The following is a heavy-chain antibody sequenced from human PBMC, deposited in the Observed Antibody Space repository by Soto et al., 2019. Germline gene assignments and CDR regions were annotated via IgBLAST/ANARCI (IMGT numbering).Heavy chain of an antibody. CDR2: ISYDGSNK. CDR1: GFAFNTYS. Sequence: GSLRLSCAASGFAFNTYSMHWVRQAPGRGLEWVAVISYDGSNKFYADSMKGRFTISRDNSKNTLYLEMNSLRGEDTAVYYCAKVSPMGYFFDFWGQGTLVTVSS. V-gene: IGHV3-30-3*01. CDR3: AKVSPMGYFFDF. J-gene: IGHJ4*02.